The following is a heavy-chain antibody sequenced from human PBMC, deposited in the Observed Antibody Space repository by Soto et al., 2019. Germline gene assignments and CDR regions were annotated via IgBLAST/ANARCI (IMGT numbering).Heavy chain of an antibody. CDR1: GFTFSSYA. CDR3: AKGLGSGSYAASDS. D-gene: IGHD1-26*01. V-gene: IGHV3-23*01. Sequence: EVQLLESGGGLVQPGGSLRLSCAASGFTFSSYALSWVRQAPGKGLERVSAITGSGDRTYYADSVKGRLTISRDNSKNTLSLEMNSLRAEDTAVYYCAKGLGSGSYAASDSWGQGTLVTVSS. CDR2: ITGSGDRT. J-gene: IGHJ5*01.